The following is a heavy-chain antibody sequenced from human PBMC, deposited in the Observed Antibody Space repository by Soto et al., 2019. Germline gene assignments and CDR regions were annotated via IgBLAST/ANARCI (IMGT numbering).Heavy chain of an antibody. V-gene: IGHV4-34*01. J-gene: IGHJ4*02. CDR2: INHSGST. CDR1: GGSFSGYY. Sequence: SETLSLTCAVYGGSFSGYYWSWIRQPPGKGLEWIGEINHSGSTNYNPSLKSRVTISVDTSKNQFSLKLSSVTAADTAIYYCGRGYGRTFDYWGQGTLVTVSS. D-gene: IGHD3-10*01. CDR3: GRGYGRTFDY.